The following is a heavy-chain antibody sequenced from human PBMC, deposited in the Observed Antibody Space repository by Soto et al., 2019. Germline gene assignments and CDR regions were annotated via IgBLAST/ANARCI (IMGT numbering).Heavy chain of an antibody. J-gene: IGHJ6*02. D-gene: IGHD2-21*01. CDR3: AGIGEDVYYGMDV. V-gene: IGHV4-4*07. Sequence: TDTLRITCGRSGVYIRLYYVNWLLQPAGKGLEWIGRIYSRGDTNYNPSVKSRVTMSVDTSKNEFSLRLNSVTAADTAVYYCAGIGEDVYYGMDVWGQGATVT. CDR1: GVYIRLYY. CDR2: IYSRGDT.